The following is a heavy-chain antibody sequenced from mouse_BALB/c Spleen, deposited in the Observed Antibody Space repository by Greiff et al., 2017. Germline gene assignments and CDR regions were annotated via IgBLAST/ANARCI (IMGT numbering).Heavy chain of an antibody. D-gene: IGHD1-1*01. J-gene: IGHJ3*01. CDR3: ARGAFYYGSSYYFDY. Sequence: EVMLVESGGGLVKPGGSLKLSCAASGFTFSDYYMYWVRQTPEKRLEWVATISDGGSYTYYPDSVKGRFTISRDNAKNNLYLQMSSLKSEDTAMYYCARGAFYYGSSYYFDYWGQGTLVTVSA. V-gene: IGHV5-4*02. CDR1: GFTFSDYY. CDR2: ISDGGSYT.